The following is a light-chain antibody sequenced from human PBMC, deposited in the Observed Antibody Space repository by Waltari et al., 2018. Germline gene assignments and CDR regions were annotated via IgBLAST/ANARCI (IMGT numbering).Light chain of an antibody. CDR2: HKN. Sequence: SSELTQDPAVSVALGQTVRITCQGDSLRTYYASWYHQRPGQAPRLVIYHKNNRPSGIPDRFSDSRSGNTASLTITGAQAEDEGDYYCSSRDSSGNHVFGTGTKVAVL. CDR1: SLRTYY. CDR3: SSRDSSGNHV. J-gene: IGLJ1*01. V-gene: IGLV3-19*01.